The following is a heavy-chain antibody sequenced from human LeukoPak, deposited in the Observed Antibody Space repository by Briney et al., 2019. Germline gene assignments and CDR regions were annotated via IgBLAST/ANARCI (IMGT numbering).Heavy chain of an antibody. Sequence: PSETLSLTCTVSGGSISSSSYYWGWIRQPPGKGLEWIGYIYYSGSTYYNPSLKSRVTISVDTSKNQFSLKLSSVTAADTAVYYCARAQRVRGVIISLDYWGQGTLVTVSS. J-gene: IGHJ4*02. CDR2: IYYSGST. V-gene: IGHV4-30-4*08. D-gene: IGHD3-10*01. CDR1: GGSISSSSYY. CDR3: ARAQRVRGVIISLDY.